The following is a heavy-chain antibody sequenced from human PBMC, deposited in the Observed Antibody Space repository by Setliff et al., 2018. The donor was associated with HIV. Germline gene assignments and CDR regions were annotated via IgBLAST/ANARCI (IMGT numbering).Heavy chain of an antibody. CDR3: ARDLGCSSTTCHSVPDY. CDR1: GFTFSNFA. J-gene: IGHJ4*02. CDR2: ISFDATNT. V-gene: IGHV3-30*04. D-gene: IGHD2-2*01. Sequence: PGGSLRLSCTASGFTFSNFAVHWVRQAPGKGLEWLAVISFDATNTYYADSVKGRFTISRDNSKNALYLQMNGLRVEDTAVYCCARDLGCSSTTCHSVPDYWGQGILVTVSS.